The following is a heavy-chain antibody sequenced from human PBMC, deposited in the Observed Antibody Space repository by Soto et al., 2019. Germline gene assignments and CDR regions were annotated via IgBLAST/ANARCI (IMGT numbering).Heavy chain of an antibody. J-gene: IGHJ1*01. CDR1: GFTFSSYS. CDR3: ARAAKHCSGGGCWTLQH. Sequence: GGSLRLSCAASGFTFSSYSMNWVRQAPGKGLEWVSSISSSSSYIYYADSVKGRFTISRDNAKNSLYLQMNSLRAEDTAVYYCARAAKHCSGGGCWTLQHWGQGTLVTVSS. D-gene: IGHD2-15*01. CDR2: ISSSSSYI. V-gene: IGHV3-21*01.